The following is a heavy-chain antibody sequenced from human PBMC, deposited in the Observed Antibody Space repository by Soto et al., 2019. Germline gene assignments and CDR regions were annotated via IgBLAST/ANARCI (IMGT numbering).Heavy chain of an antibody. CDR2: INEVGTEI. CDR3: ARGVYAFDI. J-gene: IGHJ3*02. Sequence: GGSLRLSCAASGFNFTNYWMCWVRQAPGKGLEWVANINEVGTEIYYVDSVKGRFTISRDNAKNSLYLQMNSLRVEDTAVYYCARGVYAFDIWGQGIMVTVSS. CDR1: GFNFTNYW. V-gene: IGHV3-7*01. D-gene: IGHD3-16*01.